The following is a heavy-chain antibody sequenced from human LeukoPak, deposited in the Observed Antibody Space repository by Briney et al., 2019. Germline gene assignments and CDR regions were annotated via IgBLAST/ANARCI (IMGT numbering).Heavy chain of an antibody. V-gene: IGHV4-31*03. CDR2: IYYSGST. CDR3: ARGPDQGSSTYYYYYYMDV. D-gene: IGHD6-6*01. CDR1: GGPISSGGYY. J-gene: IGHJ6*03. Sequence: PSETLSLTCTVSGGPISSGGYYWSWIRQHPGKGLEWIGYIYYSGSTYYNPSLKSRVTISVDTSKNQFSLKLSSVTAADTAVYYCARGPDQGSSTYYYYYYMDVWGKGTTVTVSS.